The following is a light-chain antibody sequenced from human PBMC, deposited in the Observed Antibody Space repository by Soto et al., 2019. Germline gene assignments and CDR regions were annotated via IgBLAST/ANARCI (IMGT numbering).Light chain of an antibody. Sequence: QSVLTQPASVSGSPGQSITISCTGTSSDVGGYNYVSWYQQHPGKAPKLMIYEVSNRPSEVSNRFSGSKSGNTDSLTISGLQDEDEADYYCSSYTSSSTLDVFGNGTKVTVL. CDR2: EVS. CDR1: SSDVGGYNY. J-gene: IGLJ1*01. V-gene: IGLV2-14*01. CDR3: SSYTSSSTLDV.